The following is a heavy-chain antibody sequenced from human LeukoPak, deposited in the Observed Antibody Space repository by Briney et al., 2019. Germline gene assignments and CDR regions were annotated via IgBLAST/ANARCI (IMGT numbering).Heavy chain of an antibody. CDR2: IKTDGSTT. D-gene: IGHD2-8*02. J-gene: IGHJ4*02. CDR1: GFTFNSYW. CDR3: ARDGVSGAPDY. Sequence: GGSLRLTCAASGFTFNSYWMHWLRQTPGKGLVWVSHIKTDGSTTNYADSVRGRFTISRDNAKNTLYLQMNSLRAEDTAVYYCARDGVSGAPDYWGQGTLVTVSS. V-gene: IGHV3-74*01.